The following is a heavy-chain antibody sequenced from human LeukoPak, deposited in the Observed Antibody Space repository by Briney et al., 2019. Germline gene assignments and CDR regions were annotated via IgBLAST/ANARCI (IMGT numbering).Heavy chain of an antibody. Sequence: GSLRLSCTGSGFPFGDYGMSWVRQAPGKGLEGVGFIRSKPYGGTTEYAASVKGRFTISRDDSESISYLQMNSLKTEDTAVYYCTRGDYYDSGGYYFLFDYWGQGTLVAVSS. CDR2: IRSKPYGGTT. D-gene: IGHD3-22*01. V-gene: IGHV3-49*04. CDR3: TRGDYYDSGGYYFLFDY. J-gene: IGHJ4*02. CDR1: GFPFGDYG.